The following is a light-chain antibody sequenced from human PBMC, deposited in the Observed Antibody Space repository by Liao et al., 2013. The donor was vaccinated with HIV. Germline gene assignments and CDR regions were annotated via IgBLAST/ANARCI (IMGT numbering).Light chain of an antibody. V-gene: IGLV3-21*01. J-gene: IGLJ2*01. CDR3: QLWDSSSAL. Sequence: SDVLTQPPSVSVAPGKTAKITCEGDKVGRKSVHWYQRKPGQAPVLVMYYDNDRPSGIPERFSGSTSGNTATLTISRVEAGDEADYFCQLWDSSSALFGGGTKLTVL. CDR2: YDN. CDR1: KVGRKS.